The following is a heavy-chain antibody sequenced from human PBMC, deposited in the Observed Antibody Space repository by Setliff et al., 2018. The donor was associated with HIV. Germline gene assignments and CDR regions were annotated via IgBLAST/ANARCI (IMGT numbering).Heavy chain of an antibody. J-gene: IGHJ6*02. CDR3: ARQFTVQWLVSTYGMDV. CDR2: FHHSGST. V-gene: IGHV4-38-2*01. D-gene: IGHD6-19*01. Sequence: PSETLSLTCSVSGYSINTAYYWGWIRQSPGKGLEWIGGFHHSGSTYYNPSLKSRVTISVDTSKNQFSLNLSSVTAADTAVYYCARQFTVQWLVSTYGMDVWGQGTTVTVSS. CDR1: GYSINTAYY.